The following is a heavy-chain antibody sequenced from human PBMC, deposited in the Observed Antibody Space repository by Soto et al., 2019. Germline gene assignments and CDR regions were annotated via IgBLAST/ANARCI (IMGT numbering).Heavy chain of an antibody. D-gene: IGHD1-1*01. CDR3: XXXGTPIAL. CDR2: IRTHNGNT. V-gene: IGHV1-18*01. Sequence: HVQLVQSGAEVKKPGASVKVSCKASGYTFTSYGISWVRQAPGQGLEWLGWIRTHNGNTNYAQKLQGRVTMTTDTXXXXXXXXXXXXXXXXXXXXXXXXXGTPIALWGQGTLVTVS. CDR1: GYTFTSYG. J-gene: IGHJ5*02.